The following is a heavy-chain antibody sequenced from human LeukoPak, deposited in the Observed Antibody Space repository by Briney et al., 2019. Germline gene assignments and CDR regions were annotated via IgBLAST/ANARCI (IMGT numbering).Heavy chain of an antibody. D-gene: IGHD1-26*01. CDR1: GFTFSSYA. CDR3: VKDLGRYRNNCFDY. CDR2: ISGSGGGK. J-gene: IGHJ4*02. Sequence: PGGSLRLSCAASGFTFSSYAMSWVRQAPEKGLECVSNISGSGGGKYYADSVKGRFTISRDDSKNTLYLQMNSLRAEDTAVYYCVKDLGRYRNNCFDYWGQGTLVTVSS. V-gene: IGHV3-23*01.